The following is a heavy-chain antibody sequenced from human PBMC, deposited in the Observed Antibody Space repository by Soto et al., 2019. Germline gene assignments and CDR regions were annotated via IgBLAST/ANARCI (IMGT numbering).Heavy chain of an antibody. CDR3: ASSAGHPGDFFYYNGMDV. CDR1: GVSISSVSLSPNY. J-gene: IGHJ6*02. D-gene: IGHD3-10*01. V-gene: IGHV4-61*05. CDR2: VSYSGST. Sequence: PSETLSLTCTVSGVSISSVSLSPNYWGWVRQPPGKGLEYIGSVSYSGSTNYNPSLKSRVSISVDTSKSQFYLRLNSVTAADTAVYYCASSAGHPGDFFYYNGMDVWGQGTTVTVSS.